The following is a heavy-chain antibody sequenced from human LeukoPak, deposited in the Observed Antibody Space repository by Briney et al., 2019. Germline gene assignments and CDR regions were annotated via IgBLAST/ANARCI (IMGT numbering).Heavy chain of an antibody. V-gene: IGHV3-30*04. CDR3: AKEGDGDSWDSLDY. J-gene: IGHJ4*02. Sequence: PGGSLRLSCAASGFTFSRYAMHWVRQAPGKGLEWVTVISIDGTRQHYADSVNGRFTIFRDNSKSTVYLQVDSLRADDTAVYYCAKEGDGDSWDSLDYWGQGTLVTVSS. CDR1: GFTFSRYA. CDR2: ISIDGTRQ. D-gene: IGHD5-24*01.